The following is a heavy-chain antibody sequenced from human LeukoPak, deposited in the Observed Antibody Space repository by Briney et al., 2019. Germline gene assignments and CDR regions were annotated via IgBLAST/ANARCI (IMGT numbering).Heavy chain of an antibody. V-gene: IGHV4-39*07. CDR3: ARGYLEWELHFFDY. CDR2: IYYSGST. Sequence: PSETLSLTCTVSGGSISGSSYFWGWIRQPPGKGLEWIGSIYYSGSTYYNPSLKSRVTISVDTSKNQFSLKLSSVTAADTAVYYCARGYLEWELHFFDYWGQGTLVTVSS. J-gene: IGHJ4*02. CDR1: GGSISGSSYF. D-gene: IGHD1-26*01.